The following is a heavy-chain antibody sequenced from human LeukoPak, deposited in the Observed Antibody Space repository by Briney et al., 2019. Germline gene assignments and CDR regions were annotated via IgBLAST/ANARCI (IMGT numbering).Heavy chain of an antibody. D-gene: IGHD3-3*01. Sequence: ASVKVSCKASGYTFTSYGISWVRPAPGQGLEWMGWISAYNGNTNYAQKLQGRVTMTTDTSTSTAYMELRSLRSDDTAVYYCAASLWSAGHFDYWGQGTLVTVSS. V-gene: IGHV1-18*01. CDR3: AASLWSAGHFDY. CDR1: GYTFTSYG. J-gene: IGHJ4*02. CDR2: ISAYNGNT.